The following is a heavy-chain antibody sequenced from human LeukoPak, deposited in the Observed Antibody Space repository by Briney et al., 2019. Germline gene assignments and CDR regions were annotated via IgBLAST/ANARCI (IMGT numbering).Heavy chain of an antibody. Sequence: ASVKVSCKASGYTFTSYDINWVGQATGQGLEWMGWMNPNSGNTGYAQKFQGRVTMTRNTSISTAYMELSSLRSEDTAVYYCARGSRGRWSSSWYRWGQGTLVTVSS. V-gene: IGHV1-8*01. CDR1: GYTFTSYD. CDR2: MNPNSGNT. CDR3: ARGSRGRWSSSWYR. J-gene: IGHJ4*02. D-gene: IGHD6-13*01.